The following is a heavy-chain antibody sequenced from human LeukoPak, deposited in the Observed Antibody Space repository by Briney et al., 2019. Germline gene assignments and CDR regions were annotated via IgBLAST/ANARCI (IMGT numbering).Heavy chain of an antibody. D-gene: IGHD3-10*01. CDR2: IYYSGST. CDR3: ARLIWFGELGNWFDP. J-gene: IGHJ5*02. CDR1: GGSISSSSYY. V-gene: IGHV4-39*07. Sequence: PSETLSLTCTVSGGSISSSSYYWGWIRQPPGKGLEWIGSIYYSGSTYYNPSLKSRVTISVDTSKNQFSLKLSSVTAADTAVYYCARLIWFGELGNWFDPWGQGTLVTVSS.